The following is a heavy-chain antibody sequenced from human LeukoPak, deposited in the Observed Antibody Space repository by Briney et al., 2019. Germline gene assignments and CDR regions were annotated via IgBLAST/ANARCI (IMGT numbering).Heavy chain of an antibody. J-gene: IGHJ4*02. Sequence: GGSLRLSCAASGFTFSSYWMHWVRQAPGKGLVWVSRINSDGSSTRFADSVKGRFTISRDNAKNTLYMQMNSLRAEDTAVFYCAKSWGVEYTDGFFIGVDYWGQGTLVTVSS. D-gene: IGHD2-8*01. V-gene: IGHV3-74*01. CDR2: INSDGSST. CDR1: GFTFSSYW. CDR3: AKSWGVEYTDGFFIGVDY.